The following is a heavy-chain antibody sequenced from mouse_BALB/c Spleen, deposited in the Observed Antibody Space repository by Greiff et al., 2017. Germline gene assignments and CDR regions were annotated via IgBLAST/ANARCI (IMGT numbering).Heavy chain of an antibody. Sequence: EVKLMESGPGLVKPSQSLSLTCTVTGYSITSDYAWNWIRQFPGNKLEWMGYISYSGSTSYNPSLKSRISITRDTSKNQFFLQLNSVTTEDTATYYCARSGNYLYAMDYWGQGTSVTVSS. CDR3: ARSGNYLYAMDY. CDR1: GYSITSDYA. CDR2: ISYSGST. D-gene: IGHD2-1*01. J-gene: IGHJ4*01. V-gene: IGHV3-2*02.